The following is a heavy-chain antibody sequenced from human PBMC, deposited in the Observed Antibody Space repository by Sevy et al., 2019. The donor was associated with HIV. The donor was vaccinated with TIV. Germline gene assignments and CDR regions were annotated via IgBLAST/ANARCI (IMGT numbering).Heavy chain of an antibody. CDR2: ITNSGSTK. CDR3: ARDLPPSATTVAHFDY. CDR1: GFPFSSYE. D-gene: IGHD4-17*01. J-gene: IGHJ4*02. Sequence: GGSLRLSCTASGFPFSSYEMNWVRQAPGKGLEWVSYITNSGSTKYYSDSVKGRFTISRDNAKNSLYLQMNNLRAEDTAVYYCARDLPPSATTVAHFDYWGRGTLATVSS. V-gene: IGHV3-48*03.